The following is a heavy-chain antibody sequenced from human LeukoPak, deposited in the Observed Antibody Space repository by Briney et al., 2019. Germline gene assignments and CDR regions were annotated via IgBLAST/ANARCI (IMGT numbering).Heavy chain of an antibody. CDR1: GFTFSSYS. CDR2: ISSSSITI. V-gene: IGHV3-48*04. Sequence: GGSLRLSRAASGFTFSSYSLNWVRRAPGKGLEWVSFISSSSITIYYADSVKGRFTISRDNAEKPLYLQMNSLRAEDTAVYYCARDRGGSYSAIDYWGQGTLVTVSS. D-gene: IGHD2-15*01. CDR3: ARDRGGSYSAIDY. J-gene: IGHJ4*02.